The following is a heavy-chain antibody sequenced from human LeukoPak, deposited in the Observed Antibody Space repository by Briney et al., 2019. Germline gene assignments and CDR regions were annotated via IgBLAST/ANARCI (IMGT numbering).Heavy chain of an antibody. CDR2: INLNSGGT. D-gene: IGHD2-15*01. J-gene: IGHJ5*02. V-gene: IGHV1-2*04. Sequence: ASVKVSCKASGYTFTGYYMHWVRQAPGQGLEWMGWINLNSGGTNYAQKFQGWVTMTRDTSISTAYTELSRLRSDDTAVYYCARDRGYCSGGSCPTFDPWGQGTLVTVSS. CDR3: ARDRGYCSGGSCPTFDP. CDR1: GYTFTGYY.